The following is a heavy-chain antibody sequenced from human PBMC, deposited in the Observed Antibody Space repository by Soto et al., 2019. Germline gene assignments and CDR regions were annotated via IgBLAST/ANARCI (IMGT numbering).Heavy chain of an antibody. CDR1: GFSFSSSG. Sequence: PGGSLRLSCAASGFSFSSSGMHWVRQAPGTGLVWVSRVDADGSGTTYAGSVKGRFSISRDNAKNTVSLQMNNLRAEDTAVYYCAGASGWKFDYWGLGVLVTVSS. CDR3: AGASGWKFDY. J-gene: IGHJ4*02. V-gene: IGHV3-74*01. CDR2: VDADGSGT. D-gene: IGHD1-1*01.